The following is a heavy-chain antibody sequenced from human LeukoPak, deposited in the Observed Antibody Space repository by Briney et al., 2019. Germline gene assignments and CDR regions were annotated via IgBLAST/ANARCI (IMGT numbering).Heavy chain of an antibody. CDR3: ARDSIAAAAPFDY. V-gene: IGHV3-21*01. Sequence: GGPLRLSCAASGFTFNSRTMNWVRQAPGRGLEWVSSITSSGTYIYYADSVKGRFTISRDSAKNSLYLQMNSLRAEDTAVYYCARDSIAAAAPFDYWGQGTLVTVSS. D-gene: IGHD6-13*01. J-gene: IGHJ4*02. CDR2: ITSSGTYI. CDR1: GFTFNSRT.